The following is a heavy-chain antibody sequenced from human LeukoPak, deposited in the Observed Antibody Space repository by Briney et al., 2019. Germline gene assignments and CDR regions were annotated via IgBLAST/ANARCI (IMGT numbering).Heavy chain of an antibody. V-gene: IGHV1-46*01. CDR1: GYIFISYY. CDR2: INPTVGTT. D-gene: IGHD3-22*01. J-gene: IGHJ4*02. Sequence: GASVKVSCKASGYIFISYYMHWVRQAPGQGLERMGMINPTVGTTSYAQKFQGRVSLTSDTSTSTVYMDLGSLRSEDTAIYYCARDGGSSGYYGYWGQGTLVTVSS. CDR3: ARDGGSSGYYGY.